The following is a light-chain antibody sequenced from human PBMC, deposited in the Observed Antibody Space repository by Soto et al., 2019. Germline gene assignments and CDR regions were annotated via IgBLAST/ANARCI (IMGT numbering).Light chain of an antibody. CDR1: QSISGW. Sequence: IQMTQSPSTLSASVGDIFTITCRASQSISGWLAWYQVKPGKAPKLLIYDAFNLQSGVPSTFSGSGSGTEFTLTISRLQPDDFATYYCQQYHSYWTFGQGTKVDIK. CDR2: DAF. V-gene: IGKV1-5*01. J-gene: IGKJ1*01. CDR3: QQYHSYWT.